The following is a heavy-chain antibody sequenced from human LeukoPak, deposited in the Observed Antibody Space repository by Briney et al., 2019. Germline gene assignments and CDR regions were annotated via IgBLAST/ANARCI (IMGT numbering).Heavy chain of an antibody. CDR3: ARMKFYDSTGYSPGHYMGV. CDR2: LYPGVST. CDR1: GGPMYSYY. J-gene: IGHJ6*03. D-gene: IGHD3-22*01. V-gene: IGHV4-4*07. Sequence: SETLSLTCTVSGGPMYSYYWSWIRQPAGKGLEWIGRLYPGVSTDYNPSLKSRVTMSIDASKNQFALKLSAVTAADTAVYYCARMKFYDSTGYSPGHYMGVWGKGTTVKVSS.